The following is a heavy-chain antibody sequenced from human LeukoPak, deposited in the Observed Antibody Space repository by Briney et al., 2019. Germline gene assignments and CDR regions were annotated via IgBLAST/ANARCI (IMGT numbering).Heavy chain of an antibody. J-gene: IGHJ4*02. CDR2: ISGSGGST. CDR3: ARVRPGYYCDY. V-gene: IGHV3-23*01. Sequence: PGGSLRLSCAASGFTFSSYAMSWVRQAPGKGLEWVSAISGSGGSTYYADSVRGRFTISRDNARNSLYLQMNSLRAEDTAVYYCARVRPGYYCDYWGQGILVTVSS. CDR1: GFTFSSYA.